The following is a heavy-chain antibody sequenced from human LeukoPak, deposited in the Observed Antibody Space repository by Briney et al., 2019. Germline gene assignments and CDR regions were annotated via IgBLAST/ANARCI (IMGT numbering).Heavy chain of an antibody. V-gene: IGHV3-23*01. CDR1: GFSFNTYS. Sequence: PGGTLRLSCAASGFSFNTYSMNWVRQTPGKGLEWVSSISDSGSNTYYADSVTGRFTISRHNSKNTVYLQLNSLRAEDTAIYYCANSYSSSSAFYFDYWGQGTLVTVSS. CDR2: ISDSGSNT. CDR3: ANSYSSSSAFYFDY. J-gene: IGHJ4*02. D-gene: IGHD6-6*01.